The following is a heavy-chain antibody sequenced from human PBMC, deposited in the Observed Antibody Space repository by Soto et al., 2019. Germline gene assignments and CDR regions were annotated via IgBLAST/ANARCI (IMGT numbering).Heavy chain of an antibody. Sequence: GGSLRLSCAASGLTFSNYAMNWVRQAPGKGLEWVSGISSGGGSPYNADSVKGRFSISRDNSKNTLYLQMNSLRAEDTAVYYCAKGGGRIVPRHFDNWGQGILVTVSS. J-gene: IGHJ4*02. V-gene: IGHV3-23*01. CDR1: GLTFSNYA. CDR3: AKGGGRIVPRHFDN. D-gene: IGHD1-26*01. CDR2: ISSGGGSP.